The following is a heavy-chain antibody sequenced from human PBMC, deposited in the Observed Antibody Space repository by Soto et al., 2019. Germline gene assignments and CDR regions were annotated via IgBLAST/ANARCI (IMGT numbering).Heavy chain of an antibody. V-gene: IGHV3-23*01. Sequence: EVQLMESGGGLVQPGWPLRLSCASSGFTLSMSAVNWVRQAPGKGLEWVSYISDSGDRTYYADSVKGRFTISRDRSKNTVSLQMDSLRAEDTAVYYCAKDRGIIVKAGDAFDVWGQGTKVTVS. D-gene: IGHD3-16*02. CDR3: AKDRGIIVKAGDAFDV. CDR1: GFTLSMSA. J-gene: IGHJ3*01. CDR2: ISDSGDRT.